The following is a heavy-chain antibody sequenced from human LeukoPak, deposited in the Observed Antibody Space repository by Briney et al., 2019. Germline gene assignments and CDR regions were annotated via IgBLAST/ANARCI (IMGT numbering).Heavy chain of an antibody. J-gene: IGHJ4*02. Sequence: GASVKLSCKASGGAFSSYAISWVRQAPGQGLEWMGAIIPIFGTANYAQKFQGRVTITADESTSTAYMELSSLRSEDTAVYYCARDRHLYGSGSYSDNWGQGTLVTVSS. V-gene: IGHV1-69*13. D-gene: IGHD3-10*01. CDR3: ARDRHLYGSGSYSDN. CDR2: IIPIFGTA. CDR1: GGAFSSYA.